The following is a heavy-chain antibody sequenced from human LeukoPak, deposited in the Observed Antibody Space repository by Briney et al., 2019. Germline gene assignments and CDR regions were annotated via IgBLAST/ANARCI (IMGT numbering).Heavy chain of an antibody. CDR1: GGSISSYY. J-gene: IGHJ3*02. D-gene: IGHD3-22*01. Sequence: PETLSLTCTVSGGSISSYYWSWIRQPAGKGLEWIGRIYTSGSTNYNPSLKSRVTMSVDTSKNQFSLKLSSVTAADTAVYYRARDYYDSSGYYSDAFDIWGQGTMVTVSS. CDR3: ARDYYDSSGYYSDAFDI. CDR2: IYTSGST. V-gene: IGHV4-4*07.